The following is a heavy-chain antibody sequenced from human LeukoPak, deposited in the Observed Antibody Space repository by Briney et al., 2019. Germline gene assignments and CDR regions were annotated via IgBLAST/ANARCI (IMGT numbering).Heavy chain of an antibody. Sequence: GGSLRLSCAASGFTFINAWMTWVRQAPGKGLEWVGRGKSKTDGGTTDYVAPVKGRFTISRDDSKNTLYLQMNSLKSEDTAVYYCTTDYGSGSYRYFNYWGQGTLVTVSS. V-gene: IGHV3-15*01. CDR1: GFTFINAW. J-gene: IGHJ4*02. D-gene: IGHD3-10*01. CDR2: GKSKTDGGTT. CDR3: TTDYGSGSYRYFNY.